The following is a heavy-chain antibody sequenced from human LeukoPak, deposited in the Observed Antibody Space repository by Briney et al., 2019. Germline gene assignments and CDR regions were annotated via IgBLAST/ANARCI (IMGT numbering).Heavy chain of an antibody. D-gene: IGHD6-19*01. CDR1: GASISSYY. CDR3: ARSGSGWTIDY. Sequence: SETLSLTCTVSGASISSYYWSWIRQPPGKGLEWIGSIYYSGSTYYNPSLKSRVTISVDTSKNQFSLKLSSVTAADTAVYYCARSGSGWTIDYWGQGTLVTVSS. J-gene: IGHJ4*02. V-gene: IGHV4-59*05. CDR2: IYYSGST.